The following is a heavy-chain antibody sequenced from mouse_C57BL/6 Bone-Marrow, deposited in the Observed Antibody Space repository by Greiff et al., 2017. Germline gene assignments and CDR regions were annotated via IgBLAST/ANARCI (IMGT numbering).Heavy chain of an antibody. Sequence: EVKLVESGGGLVQPGESLKLSCESNEYEFPSHDMSWVRKTPEKRLELVAAINSDGGSTYYPDTMERRFIISRDNTKKTLYLQMSSLRSEDAALYYCAGPDGNYPDGYWGQGTTLTVSS. J-gene: IGHJ2*01. V-gene: IGHV5-2*01. CDR2: INSDGGST. CDR3: AGPDGNYPDGY. CDR1: EYEFPSHD. D-gene: IGHD2-1*01.